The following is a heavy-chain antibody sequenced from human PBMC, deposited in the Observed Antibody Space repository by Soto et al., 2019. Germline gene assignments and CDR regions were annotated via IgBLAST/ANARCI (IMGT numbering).Heavy chain of an antibody. J-gene: IGHJ6*02. Sequence: PGESLKISCKGSGYSFSSYWIGWVRQMSGEGLEWMGIIYPSDSDTRYSPSFQGQVTISADKSISTAYLQWSTLKASDTAKYYCARLGFEDDTSTPYYNVLHYYGVDVWGQGTSVTVSS. CDR1: GYSFSSYW. D-gene: IGHD3-9*01. V-gene: IGHV5-51*01. CDR2: IYPSDSDT. CDR3: ARLGFEDDTSTPYYNVLHYYGVDV.